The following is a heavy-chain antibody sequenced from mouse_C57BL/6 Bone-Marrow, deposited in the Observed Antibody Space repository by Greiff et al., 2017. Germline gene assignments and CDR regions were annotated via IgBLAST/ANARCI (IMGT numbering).Heavy chain of an antibody. CDR1: DSEVFPIAY. Sequence: VQLQQSGSELRSPGSSVKLSCKDFDSEVFPIAYMSWVRQKPGHGFEWIGGILPSIGRTINGEKFEDKATLDADTLSNTAYLELNSLTSEDSAIYYCARELDYYGSRYWYFDVWGTGTTVTVSS. V-gene: IGHV15-2*01. D-gene: IGHD1-1*01. J-gene: IGHJ1*03. CDR2: ILPSIGRT. CDR3: ARELDYYGSRYWYFDV.